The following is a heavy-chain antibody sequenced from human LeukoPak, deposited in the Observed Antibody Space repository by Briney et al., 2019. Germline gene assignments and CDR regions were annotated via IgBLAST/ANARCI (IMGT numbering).Heavy chain of an antibody. J-gene: IGHJ4*02. V-gene: IGHV4-38-2*01. Sequence: SETLALTCAVSGYSISSGYYWGWIRQPPGEGLEGIGSIYHSGSTYYNPSLKRRVPISVDTSKNQFSLKLSSVTAADTAVYYCARGAATVTTPFDYWGQGTLVTVSS. CDR2: IYHSGST. CDR3: ARGAATVTTPFDY. D-gene: IGHD4-17*01. CDR1: GYSISSGYY.